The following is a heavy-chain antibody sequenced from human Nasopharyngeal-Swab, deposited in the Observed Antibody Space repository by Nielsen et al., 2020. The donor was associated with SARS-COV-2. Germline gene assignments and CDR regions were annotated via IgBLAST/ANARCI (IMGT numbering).Heavy chain of an antibody. V-gene: IGHV4-59*01. CDR1: GGSISSYY. J-gene: IGHJ4*02. D-gene: IGHD1-26*01. CDR3: ARVVGAIDY. Sequence: GSLRLSCTVSGGSISSYYWSWIRQPPGKGLEWIGYIYYSGSTNYNPSLKSRVTISVDTSKNQFSLKLSSVTAADTAVYYCARVVGAIDYWGQGTLDTVSS. CDR2: IYYSGST.